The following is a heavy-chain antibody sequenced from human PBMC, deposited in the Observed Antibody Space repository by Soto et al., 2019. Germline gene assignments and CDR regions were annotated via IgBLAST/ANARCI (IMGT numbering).Heavy chain of an antibody. CDR2: ISYDGSNK. V-gene: IGHV3-30*03. J-gene: IGHJ3*02. CDR1: GFTFSSYG. Sequence: GVSLRLSWAASGFTFSSYGMHWVRQAPGKGLEWVAVISYDGSNKYYADSVKGRFTISRDNSKNTLYLQMNSLRAEDTAVYYCARSIIGYSSGWYNDAFDIRGKGTMVTVSS. D-gene: IGHD6-19*01. CDR3: ARSIIGYSSGWYNDAFDI.